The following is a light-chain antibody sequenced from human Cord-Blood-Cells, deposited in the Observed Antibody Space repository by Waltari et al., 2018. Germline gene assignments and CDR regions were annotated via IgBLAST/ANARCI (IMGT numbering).Light chain of an antibody. J-gene: IGKJ1*01. CDR3: QQSYSTPWT. CDR2: EVS. CDR1: QSLLHSDGKTY. Sequence: DIVMTQTPLSLSVTPGQPASISCKSSQSLLHSDGKTYLYWYLQKPGQPPQLLIYEVSNRFSGVPDRFSGSGSGTDFTLTISSLQPEDFATYYCQQSYSTPWTFGQGTKVEIK. V-gene: IGKV2D-29*01.